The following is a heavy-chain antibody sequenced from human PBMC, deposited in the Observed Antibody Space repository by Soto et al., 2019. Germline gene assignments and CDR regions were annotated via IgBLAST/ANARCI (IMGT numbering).Heavy chain of an antibody. CDR3: ARVKWEELNTRATPYYYYGMDV. J-gene: IGHJ6*02. V-gene: IGHV3-48*03. CDR1: GFTFSSYE. CDR2: ISSSGSTI. D-gene: IGHD1-26*01. Sequence: PGGSLRLSCAASGFTFSSYEMNWVRQAPGKGLEWVSYISSSGSTIYYADSVKGRFTISRDNAKNSLYLQMNSLRAEDTAVYYCARVKWEELNTRATPYYYYGMDVWGQGTTVTV.